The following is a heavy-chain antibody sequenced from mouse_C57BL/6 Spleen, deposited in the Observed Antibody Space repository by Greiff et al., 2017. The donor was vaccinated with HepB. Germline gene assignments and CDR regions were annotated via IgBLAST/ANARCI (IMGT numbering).Heavy chain of an antibody. V-gene: IGHV5-17*01. CDR2: ISSGSSTI. J-gene: IGHJ2*01. D-gene: IGHD2-10*01. CDR1: GFTFSDYG. Sequence: DVQLQESGGGLVKPGGSLKLSCAASGFTFSDYGMHWVRQAPEKGLEWVAYISSGSSTIYYADTVKGRFTISRDNAKNTLFLQMTSLRSEDTAMYYCARRPAYHYFDYWGQGTTLTVSS. CDR3: ARRPAYHYFDY.